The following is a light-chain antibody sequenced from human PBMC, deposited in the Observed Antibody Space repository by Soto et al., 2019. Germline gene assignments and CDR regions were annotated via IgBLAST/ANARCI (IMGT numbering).Light chain of an antibody. CDR2: EVS. CDR1: SSDVGAYNY. J-gene: IGLJ3*02. Sequence: QSVLTQPASVSGSPGQSITISCTGTSSDVGAYNYVSWYQQHPGKAPKLMIYEVSNRPSGLSNRFSGSKSGNTASLTISGLQAEDEADYYCSSKTSSNTLVFGGGTKLTVL. CDR3: SSKTSSNTLV. V-gene: IGLV2-14*01.